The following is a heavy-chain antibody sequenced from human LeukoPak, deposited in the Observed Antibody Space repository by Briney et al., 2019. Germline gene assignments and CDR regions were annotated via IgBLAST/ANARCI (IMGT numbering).Heavy chain of an antibody. V-gene: IGHV1-2*02. J-gene: IGHJ4*02. Sequence: ASVKVSCMASGYTFTGYYMHWVRQAPGQGLEWMGWINPNSGGTNYAQKFQGRVTMTRDTSISTAYMELSRLRSEDTAVYYCARERTPGSGYGVDYWGQGTVVTVSS. D-gene: IGHD6-25*01. CDR3: ARERTPGSGYGVDY. CDR1: GYTFTGYY. CDR2: INPNSGGT.